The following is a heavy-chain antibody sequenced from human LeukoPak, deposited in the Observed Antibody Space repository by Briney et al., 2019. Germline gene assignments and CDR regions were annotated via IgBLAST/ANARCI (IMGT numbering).Heavy chain of an antibody. J-gene: IGHJ4*02. CDR1: GYTFTSYG. V-gene: IGHV1-18*01. D-gene: IGHD2-2*01. CDR2: ISAYNGNT. CDR3: ASSSTSSYYFDY. Sequence: ASVKDSCRASGYTFTSYGISWVRQAPGQGLEWMGWISAYNGNTNYAQKLQGRVTMTTDTSTSTAYMELRSLRSDDTAVYYCASSSTSSYYFDYWGQGTLVTVSS.